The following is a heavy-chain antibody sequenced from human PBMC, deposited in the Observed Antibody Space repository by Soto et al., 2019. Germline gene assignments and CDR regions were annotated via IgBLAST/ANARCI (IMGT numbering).Heavy chain of an antibody. CDR1: GYTFTSYD. CDR2: MNPNSGNT. CDR3: ARGITIFGVVIISPLFDP. Sequence: GASVKVPCKASGYTFTSYDINGVRQATGQGLEWMGWMNPNSGNTGYAQKFQGRVTMTRNTSISTAYMELSSLRSEDTAVYYCARGITIFGVVIISPLFDPWGQGTLVTVSS. J-gene: IGHJ5*02. V-gene: IGHV1-8*01. D-gene: IGHD3-3*01.